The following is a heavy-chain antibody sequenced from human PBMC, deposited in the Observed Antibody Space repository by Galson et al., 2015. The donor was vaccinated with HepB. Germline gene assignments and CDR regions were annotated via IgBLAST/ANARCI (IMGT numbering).Heavy chain of an antibody. V-gene: IGHV3-30-3*01. J-gene: IGHJ4*02. CDR1: GFTFSSYA. CDR2: ISYDGSNK. Sequence: SLRLSCAASGFTFSSYAMHWVRQAPGKGLEWVAVISYDGSNKYYADSVKGRFTISRDNSKNTLYLQMNSLRAEDTAVYYCARDFGVASFPTYSSSWRYFDYWGQGTLVTVSS. D-gene: IGHD6-13*01. CDR3: ARDFGVASFPTYSSSWRYFDY.